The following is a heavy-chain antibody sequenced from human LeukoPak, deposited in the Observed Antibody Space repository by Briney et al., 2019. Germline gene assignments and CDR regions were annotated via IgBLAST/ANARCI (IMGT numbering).Heavy chain of an antibody. CDR1: GFTFSSYG. V-gene: IGHV3-30*18. D-gene: IGHD3-10*01. Sequence: PGGSLRLSCAASGFTFSSYGMHWVRQAPGKGLEWVAVISYDGSNKYYADSVKGRFTISRDNSKNTLYLQMNSLRAEDTAVYYCAKDPYGSGSYSYFDYWGQGTLVTVSS. J-gene: IGHJ4*02. CDR2: ISYDGSNK. CDR3: AKDPYGSGSYSYFDY.